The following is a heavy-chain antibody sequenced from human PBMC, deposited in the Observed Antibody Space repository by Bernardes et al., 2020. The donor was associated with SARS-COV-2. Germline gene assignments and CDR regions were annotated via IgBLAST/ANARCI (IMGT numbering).Heavy chain of an antibody. J-gene: IGHJ6*02. CDR2: ISIGGAAT. CDR1: GFTFSDFA. CDR3: ARDPLRYSGWFGMDV. Sequence: GGSLRLSCAASGFTFSDFAMTWVRQAPGEGLEWVSTISIGGAATYWAHSVKGRFTVSRDDSKNTLYLQMNSLRAEDSAEYYCARDPLRYSGWFGMDVWGQGTTVTVSS. D-gene: IGHD5-12*01. V-gene: IGHV3-23*01.